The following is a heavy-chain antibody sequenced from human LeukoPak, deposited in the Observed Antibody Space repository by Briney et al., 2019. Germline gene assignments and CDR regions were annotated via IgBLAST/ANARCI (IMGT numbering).Heavy chain of an antibody. V-gene: IGHV3-21*01. Sequence: GGSLRLSCAASGFTFDDYAMHWVRQAPGKGLEWVSSISSSSSYIYYADSVKGRFTISRDNAKNSLYLQMNSLRAEDTAVYYCARDPIGGLYYYYMDVWGKGTTVTVSS. CDR3: ARDPIGGLYYYYMDV. J-gene: IGHJ6*03. CDR2: ISSSSSYI. CDR1: GFTFDDYA. D-gene: IGHD4-23*01.